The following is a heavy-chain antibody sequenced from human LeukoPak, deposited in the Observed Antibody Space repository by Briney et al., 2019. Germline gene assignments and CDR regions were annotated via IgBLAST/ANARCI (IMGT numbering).Heavy chain of an antibody. D-gene: IGHD2-21*02. Sequence: AGGSLRLSCAASGFPFDDYAMHWVRQAPGKGLEWVSLISGDGGSTYYADSVKGRFTISRDNSKNSLYLQMNSLRTEDTALYYCAKDQIYCGGDCQYDYWGQGTLVTVSS. J-gene: IGHJ4*02. V-gene: IGHV3-43*02. CDR1: GFPFDDYA. CDR2: ISGDGGST. CDR3: AKDQIYCGGDCQYDY.